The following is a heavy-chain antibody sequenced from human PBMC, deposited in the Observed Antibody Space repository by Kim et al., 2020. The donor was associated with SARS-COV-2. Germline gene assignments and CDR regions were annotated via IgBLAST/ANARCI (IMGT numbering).Heavy chain of an antibody. CDR1: GLTFSSYA. CDR3: ARGNYCSRTSCFLNLNFDS. V-gene: IGHV3-30-3*01. D-gene: IGHD2-2*01. J-gene: IGHJ4*02. Sequence: GGSLRLSCAASGLTFSSYAMHWVRQAPGKGLEWLSVISHDGNVKYFADSVKGRFTISRDNSKNMLYLQMTSLRAEDTAVYYCARGNYCSRTSCFLNLNFDSWGQGTLVTVSS. CDR2: ISHDGNVK.